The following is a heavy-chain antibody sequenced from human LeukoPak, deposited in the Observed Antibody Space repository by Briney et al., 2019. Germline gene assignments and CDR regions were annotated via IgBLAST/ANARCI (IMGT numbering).Heavy chain of an antibody. V-gene: IGHV3-7*01. CDR3: ARGLRWCDY. J-gene: IGHJ4*02. CDR2: IKNDGSEK. D-gene: IGHD4-23*01. CDR1: GFTFSSYW. Sequence: PGGXXRLSCAASGFTFSSYWMRWVRQPPGKGLEWVANIKNDGSEKDYVDSVKGRFTISRDNAKNSLYLQMNSLRAEDTAVYYCARGLRWCDYWGQGTLVTVSS.